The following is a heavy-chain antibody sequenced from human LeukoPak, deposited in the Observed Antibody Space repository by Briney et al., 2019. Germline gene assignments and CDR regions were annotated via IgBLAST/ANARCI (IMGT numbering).Heavy chain of an antibody. Sequence: PGGSLRLSCAASGFPFYESAMHWVRQPLGKGLEWVSLISGDGGSTYYADSVKGRFTISRDNSKNSLYLQMNSLRTEDTALYYCARIGRVADDYWGQGTLVTVSS. CDR2: ISGDGGST. V-gene: IGHV3-43*02. CDR3: ARIGRVADDY. CDR1: GFPFYESA. J-gene: IGHJ4*02. D-gene: IGHD6-19*01.